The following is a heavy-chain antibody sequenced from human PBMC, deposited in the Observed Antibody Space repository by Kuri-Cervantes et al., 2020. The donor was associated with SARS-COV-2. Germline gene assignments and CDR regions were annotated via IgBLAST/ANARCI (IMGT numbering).Heavy chain of an antibody. CDR3: AKEGGQKSDYMRYYYYYYMDV. J-gene: IGHJ6*03. V-gene: IGHV3-66*02. Sequence: GGSLRLSCAASGFTFSNAWMNWVRQAPGKGLEWVSVIYSGGSTYYADSVKGRFTISRDNSKNTLYLQLNSLRAEDTAVYYCAKEGGQKSDYMRYYYYYYMDVWGKGTTVTVSS. D-gene: IGHD4-17*01. CDR2: IYSGGST. CDR1: GFTFSNAW.